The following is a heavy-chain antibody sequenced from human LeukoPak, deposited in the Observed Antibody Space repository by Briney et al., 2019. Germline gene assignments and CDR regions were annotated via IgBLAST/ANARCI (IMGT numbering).Heavy chain of an antibody. V-gene: IGHV4-34*01. CDR2: INHSGST. CDR3: ARGGGVLTGYLDY. J-gene: IGHJ4*02. CDR1: GGSFSGYY. D-gene: IGHD3-9*01. Sequence: SETLSLTCAVYGGSFSGYYWSWIRQPPGKGLEWIGEINHSGSTNYNPSLKSRVTISVDTSKNQFSLKLSSVTAADTAVYYCARGGGVLTGYLDYWGQGTLVTVSA.